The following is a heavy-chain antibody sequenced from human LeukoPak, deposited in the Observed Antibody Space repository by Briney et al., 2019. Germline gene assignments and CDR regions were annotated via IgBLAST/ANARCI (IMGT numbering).Heavy chain of an antibody. J-gene: IGHJ4*02. CDR2: ISVGDGNT. CDR1: GYTFTTYA. Sequence: ASVKVSCKASGYTFTTYAMHWVRQAPGQRLEWMGWISVGDGNTKYSQKFQGRVTITRDTSASTAYMELTNLISEDTAVYYCARGYSGVVPAAHPDFWGQGTLVTVSS. V-gene: IGHV1-3*01. D-gene: IGHD2-2*01. CDR3: ARGYSGVVPAAHPDF.